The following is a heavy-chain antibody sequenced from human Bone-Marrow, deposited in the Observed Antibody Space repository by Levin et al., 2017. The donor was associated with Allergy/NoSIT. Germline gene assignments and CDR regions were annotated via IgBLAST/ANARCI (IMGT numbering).Heavy chain of an antibody. CDR2: IYHSGST. V-gene: IGHV4-30-2*01. CDR3: ARGVRVGYYWSD. D-gene: IGHD3-22*01. CDR1: GGSISSGGYS. Sequence: SETLSLTCAVSGGSISSGGYSWSWIRQPPGKGLEWIGYIYHSGSTYYNPSLKSRVTISVDRSKNQFSLKLSSVTAADTAVYYCARGVRVGYYWSDWGQGTLVTVSS. J-gene: IGHJ4*02.